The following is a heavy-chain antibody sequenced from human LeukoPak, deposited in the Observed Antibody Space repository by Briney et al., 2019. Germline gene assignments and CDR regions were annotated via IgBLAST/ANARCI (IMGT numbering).Heavy chain of an antibody. Sequence: ASVKVSCKASGYTFTSYYMHWVRQAPGQGLEWMGIINPSGGSTSYAQKFQGRVTMTRDTSTSTVYMELSSLRSEDTAVYYCARGQAVAGSDRPIWYYMDVWGKGTTVTVSS. CDR1: GYTFTSYY. CDR2: INPSGGST. D-gene: IGHD6-13*01. CDR3: ARGQAVAGSDRPIWYYMDV. J-gene: IGHJ6*03. V-gene: IGHV1-46*01.